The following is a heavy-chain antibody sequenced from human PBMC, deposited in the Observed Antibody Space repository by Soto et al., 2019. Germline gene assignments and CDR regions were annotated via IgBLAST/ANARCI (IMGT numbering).Heavy chain of an antibody. CDR1: GDSVSSTSAA. J-gene: IGHJ6*02. Sequence: SQTLSLTCAISGDSVSSTSAAWNWIRQSPSRGLEWLGRTFNRSKWYYDYAVSVKSRITINPGTSKNQFSLQLNSVTPEDTAVYYCSRRLKLGADYYGMDVWGQGTTVTVSS. CDR2: TFNRSKWYY. D-gene: IGHD1-26*01. CDR3: SRRLKLGADYYGMDV. V-gene: IGHV6-1*01.